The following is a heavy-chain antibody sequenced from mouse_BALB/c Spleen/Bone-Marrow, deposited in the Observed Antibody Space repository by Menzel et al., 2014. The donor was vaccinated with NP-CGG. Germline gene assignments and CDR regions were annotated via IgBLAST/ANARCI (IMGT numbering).Heavy chain of an antibody. V-gene: IGHV14-3*02. J-gene: IGHJ3*01. D-gene: IGHD1-1*01. Sequence: EVQLQQSGAELVKPGASVKLSCTASGFNIKDTYMHWVKQRPEQGLEWIGRIDPANGNTKYDPKFQGKATITADTSSNTASLQLSSLTSEDTAVYYCAFYYYGSSLFAYWGQGTLVTVSA. CDR3: AFYYYGSSLFAY. CDR1: GFNIKDTY. CDR2: IDPANGNT.